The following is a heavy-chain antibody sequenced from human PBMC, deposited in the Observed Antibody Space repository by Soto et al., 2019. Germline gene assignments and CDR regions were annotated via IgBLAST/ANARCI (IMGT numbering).Heavy chain of an antibody. CDR3: ARVSWGSGSYKQWLAFDY. CDR1: GGSISSYY. J-gene: IGHJ4*02. D-gene: IGHD3-10*01. V-gene: IGHV4-59*01. CDR2: IYYSGST. Sequence: SETLSLTCTVSGGSISSYYWSWIRQPPGKGLEWIGYIYYSGSTNYNPSLKSRVTISVDTSKNQFSLKLSSVTAADTAVYYCARVSWGSGSYKQWLAFDYWGQGTLVTVSS.